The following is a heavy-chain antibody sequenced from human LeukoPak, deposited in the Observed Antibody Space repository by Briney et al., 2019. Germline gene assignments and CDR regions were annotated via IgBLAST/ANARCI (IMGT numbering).Heavy chain of an antibody. CDR3: AKRFMITFGGVIAPTDY. J-gene: IGHJ4*02. CDR2: ISGSGGST. D-gene: IGHD3-16*02. V-gene: IGHV3-23*01. Sequence: GGSLRLSCAASGFTFSSYAMSWVRQAPGKGLEWVSAISGSGGSTYYADSVKGRFTIPRDNSKNTLYLQMNSLRAEDTAVYYCAKRFMITFGGVIAPTDYWGQGTLVTVSS. CDR1: GFTFSSYA.